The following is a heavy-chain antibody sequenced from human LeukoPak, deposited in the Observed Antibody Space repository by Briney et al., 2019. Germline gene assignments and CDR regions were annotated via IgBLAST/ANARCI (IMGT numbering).Heavy chain of an antibody. CDR3: ASLRADYYDSSGYYHLTYFDY. J-gene: IGHJ4*02. V-gene: IGHV4-39*01. CDR1: GGSISSSSYY. D-gene: IGHD3-22*01. Sequence: PSETLSLTCTVSGGSISSSSYYWGWIRQPPGKGLEWIGRIYYSGSTYYNPSLKTRVTISVDTSKNQFSLKLSSVTAADTAVYYCASLRADYYDSSGYYHLTYFDYWGQGTLVTVSS. CDR2: IYYSGST.